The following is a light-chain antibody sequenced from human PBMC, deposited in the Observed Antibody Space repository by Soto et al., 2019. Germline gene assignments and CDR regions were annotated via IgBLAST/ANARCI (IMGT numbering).Light chain of an antibody. CDR1: QSISSY. CDR3: RQHYNTPYT. Sequence: DIQMTQSPSSLSASVGDRVTITCRASQSISSYLNWYQQKPGKAPKLLIYAASSLQTGVPSRFSGSGSGTDVTLPISSLQPEDVATYYCRQHYNTPYTFGQGTNLEIK. CDR2: AAS. J-gene: IGKJ2*01. V-gene: IGKV1-39*01.